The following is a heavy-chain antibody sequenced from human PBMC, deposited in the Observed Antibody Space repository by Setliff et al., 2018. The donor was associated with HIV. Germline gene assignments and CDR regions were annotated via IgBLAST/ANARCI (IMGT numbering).Heavy chain of an antibody. CDR1: GYTFTSYY. D-gene: IGHD3-22*01. CDR3: ARDYFDSSAYHYGFGAFDI. CDR2: INPSGGSA. V-gene: IGHV1-46*01. J-gene: IGHJ3*02. Sequence: ASVKVSCKASGYTFTSYYLHWVRQAPGQGLEWMGMINPSGGSASYAQKFQGRVTMSRDTSTSTVYMELSSLRSEDTAAYYCARDYFDSSAYHYGFGAFDIWGQGTMVTVSS.